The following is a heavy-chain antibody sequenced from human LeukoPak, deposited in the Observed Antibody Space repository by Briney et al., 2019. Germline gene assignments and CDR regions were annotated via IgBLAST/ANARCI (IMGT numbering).Heavy chain of an antibody. CDR1: GYTFTGYY. D-gene: IGHD3-22*01. V-gene: IGHV1-2*02. CDR2: INPNSGGT. J-gene: IGHJ4*02. Sequence: ASVKVSCKASGYTFTGYYMHWVRQAPGQGLEWMGWINPNSGGTNYAQKFQGRVTMTRDTSISTACMELSRLRSDDTAVYYCARDLYYYDSSGTGNYYFDYWGQGTLVTVSS. CDR3: ARDLYYYDSSGTGNYYFDY.